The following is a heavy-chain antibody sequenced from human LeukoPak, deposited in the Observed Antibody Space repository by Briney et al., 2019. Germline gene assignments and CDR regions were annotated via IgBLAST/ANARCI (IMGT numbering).Heavy chain of an antibody. CDR1: GFTFSSYA. J-gene: IGHJ4*02. Sequence: GGSLRLSCSASGFTFSSYAMHWVGQAPGKGLEYVPAISSNGGSTYYADSVKGRFTISRDNSKNTLYLQMSSLRAEDTAVYYCACSSGWSVLDYWGQGTLVTVSS. CDR2: ISSNGGST. D-gene: IGHD6-19*01. V-gene: IGHV3-64D*06. CDR3: ACSSGWSVLDY.